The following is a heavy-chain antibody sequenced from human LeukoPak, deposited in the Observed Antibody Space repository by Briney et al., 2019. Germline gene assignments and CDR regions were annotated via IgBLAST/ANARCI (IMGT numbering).Heavy chain of an antibody. CDR3: ARVYSGYDLPGSLANYYFDY. CDR2: FYSGGST. D-gene: IGHD5-12*01. J-gene: IGHJ4*02. V-gene: IGHV4-4*07. CDR1: GGFISSYY. Sequence: SETLSLTCTVSGGFISSYYWSWIRQPAGKGLERIGRFYSGGSTDYNPSRKSRVTMSVDTSKNQFSLKLSSVTAADTAVYYCARVYSGYDLPGSLANYYFDYWGQGTLVTVSS.